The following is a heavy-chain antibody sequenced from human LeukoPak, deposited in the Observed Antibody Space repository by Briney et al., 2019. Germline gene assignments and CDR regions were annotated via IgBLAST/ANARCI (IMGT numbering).Heavy chain of an antibody. CDR3: ARDLRSGTYLWSFNS. J-gene: IGHJ4*02. D-gene: IGHD3-10*02. V-gene: IGHV3-23*01. Sequence: PGGSLRLSCGAPGFTFGSYAMTWVRQAPGKGLEWVSAISGSGGNTYYANSVRGRFTISRDNSKNTLYLQMNSLRAEDTALYYCARDLRSGTYLWSFNSWGQGTLVTVSS. CDR1: GFTFGSYA. CDR2: ISGSGGNT.